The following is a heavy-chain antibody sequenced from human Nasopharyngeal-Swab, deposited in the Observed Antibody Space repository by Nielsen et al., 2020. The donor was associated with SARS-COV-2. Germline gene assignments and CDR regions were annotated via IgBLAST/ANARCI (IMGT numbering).Heavy chain of an antibody. V-gene: IGHV4-34*01. CDR3: ARSRAALLWFGESRHLFDY. Sequence: SKTLSLTCAVYGGSFSGYYWSWIRQPPGKGLEWIGEINHSGSTNYNPSLKSRVTISVDTSKNQFSLKLSSVTAADTAVYYCARSRAALLWFGESRHLFDYWGQGTLVTVSS. CDR2: INHSGST. J-gene: IGHJ4*02. D-gene: IGHD3-10*01. CDR1: GGSFSGYY.